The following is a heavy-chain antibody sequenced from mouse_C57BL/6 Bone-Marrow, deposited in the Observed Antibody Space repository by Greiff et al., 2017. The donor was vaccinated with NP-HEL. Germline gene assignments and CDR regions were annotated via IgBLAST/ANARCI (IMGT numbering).Heavy chain of an antibody. V-gene: IGHV1-75*01. J-gene: IGHJ4*01. CDR3: ARRGYYGTTGGAMDY. D-gene: IGHD2-1*01. CDR2: IFPGSGST. CDR1: GYTFTDYY. Sequence: VQLQQSGPELVKPGASVKISCKASGYTFTDYYINWVKQRPGQGLEWIGWIFPGSGSTYYNEKFKGKATLTVDKSSSTAYMLLSSLTSEDSAVYFCARRGYYGTTGGAMDYWGQGTSVTVSS.